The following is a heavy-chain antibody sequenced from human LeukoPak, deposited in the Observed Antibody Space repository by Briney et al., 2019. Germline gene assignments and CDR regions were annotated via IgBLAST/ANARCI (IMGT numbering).Heavy chain of an antibody. CDR2: LYDSGNT. J-gene: IGHJ4*02. D-gene: IGHD5-18*01. V-gene: IGHV4-59*01. CDR3: ARGRVARYRYGLPAPFSFDF. Sequence: PSETLSLTCIVSGDSISYGYWSWLRQPPGRGLEWIGHLYDSGNTNYSPSLMSRATISVDTSRNQFSLKMTSVTAADTALYYCARGRVARYRYGLPAPFSFDFWGQGILVSVSS. CDR1: GDSISYGY.